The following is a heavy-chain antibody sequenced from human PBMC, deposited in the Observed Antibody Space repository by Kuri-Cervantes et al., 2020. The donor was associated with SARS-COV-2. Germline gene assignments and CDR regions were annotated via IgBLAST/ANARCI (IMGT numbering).Heavy chain of an antibody. D-gene: IGHD3-3*01. Sequence: SETLSLTCPVSGGSISSYYWSWIRQPPGKGLEWIGYIYYRGSTNYNPSLKSRVTISVDTSKNQFSLKLSSVTAADTAVYYCARHIPYYDFWSGYYDAFDIWGQGTMVTVSS. J-gene: IGHJ3*02. CDR3: ARHIPYYDFWSGYYDAFDI. CDR2: IYYRGST. CDR1: GGSISSYY. V-gene: IGHV4-59*08.